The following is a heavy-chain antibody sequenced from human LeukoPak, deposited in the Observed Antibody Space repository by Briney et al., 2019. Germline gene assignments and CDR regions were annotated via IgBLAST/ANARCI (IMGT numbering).Heavy chain of an antibody. Sequence: GGSLRLSCAASEFTFSSYWMSWVRRAPGKGLEWVANIKQDGGQIYYLESVKGRFTVSRDNAKNSLYLQMNSLRAEDTAVYYCARLGARQMLEYWGQGTLVTVSS. CDR2: IKQDGGQI. CDR3: ARLGARQMLEY. V-gene: IGHV3-7*01. J-gene: IGHJ4*02. CDR1: EFTFSSYW. D-gene: IGHD4-17*01.